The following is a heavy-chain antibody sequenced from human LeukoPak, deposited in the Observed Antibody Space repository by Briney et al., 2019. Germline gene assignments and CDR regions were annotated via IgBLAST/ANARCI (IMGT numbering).Heavy chain of an antibody. CDR1: GYTFNGYY. J-gene: IGHJ3*02. CDR2: INPNTGDR. Sequence: ASVKVSCKASGYTFNGYYMHWVRQAPGQGREWMGWINPNTGDRNYAQKFQGRVTMTRDTSISTAYMELSRLRSDDTAVYYCARSRMSDAFDIWGQGTMVTVSS. D-gene: IGHD2/OR15-2a*01. CDR3: ARSRMSDAFDI. V-gene: IGHV1-2*02.